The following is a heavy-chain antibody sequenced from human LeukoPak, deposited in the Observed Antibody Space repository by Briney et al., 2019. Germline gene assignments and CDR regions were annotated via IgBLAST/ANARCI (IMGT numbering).Heavy chain of an antibody. CDR1: GYTFSNYY. Sequence: GASVKVSCKASGYTFSNYYIQWVRQAPGQGPEWMGIINPIDGGSSSAQKFQGRVTMNRDMSTSTVYMDVRSLRSEDTAIFYCASDEGIMGPDRPALEIWGQGTRVTVSS. D-gene: IGHD1-26*01. J-gene: IGHJ3*02. CDR3: ASDEGIMGPDRPALEI. V-gene: IGHV1-46*01. CDR2: INPIDGGS.